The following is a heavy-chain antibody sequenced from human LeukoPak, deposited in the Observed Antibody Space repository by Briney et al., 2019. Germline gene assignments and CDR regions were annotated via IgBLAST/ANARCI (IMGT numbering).Heavy chain of an antibody. V-gene: IGHV3-43*01. CDR3: ARGRWLQSFDY. Sequence: PGGSLRLSCAASGFTFDDYTMHWVRQAPGKGLEWVSLISWDGGSTYYADSVKGRFTISRDNSRNTLYLQMNSLRAEDTAVYYCARGRWLQSFDYWGQGTLVAVSS. CDR2: ISWDGGST. J-gene: IGHJ4*02. CDR1: GFTFDDYT. D-gene: IGHD5-24*01.